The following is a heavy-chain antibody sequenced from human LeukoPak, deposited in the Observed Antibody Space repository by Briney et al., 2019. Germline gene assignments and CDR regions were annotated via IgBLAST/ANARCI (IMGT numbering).Heavy chain of an antibody. D-gene: IGHD1-26*01. V-gene: IGHV1-2*06. CDR2: INPNSGGT. CDR3: ARDSVVGAREFDY. J-gene: IGHJ4*02. Sequence: ASVKVSCKASGGTFSSYAISWVRQAPGQGLEWMGRINPNSGGTNYAQKFQGRVTMTRDASISTAYMELSRLRSDDTAVYYCARDSVVGAREFDYWGQGTLVTVSS. CDR1: GGTFSSYA.